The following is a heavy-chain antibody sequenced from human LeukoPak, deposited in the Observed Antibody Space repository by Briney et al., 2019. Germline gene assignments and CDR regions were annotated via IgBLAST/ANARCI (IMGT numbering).Heavy chain of an antibody. Sequence: GGSLRLSCAASGFTFSSYGMHWVRQAPGKGLEWVAVISYDGSNKYYADSVKGRFTISRDNSKNTLYLQMNSLRAEDTAVYYCAKEIRLVRTRYFDYWGQGTLVTVSS. CDR2: ISYDGSNK. D-gene: IGHD6-6*01. CDR1: GFTFSSYG. J-gene: IGHJ4*02. CDR3: AKEIRLVRTRYFDY. V-gene: IGHV3-30*18.